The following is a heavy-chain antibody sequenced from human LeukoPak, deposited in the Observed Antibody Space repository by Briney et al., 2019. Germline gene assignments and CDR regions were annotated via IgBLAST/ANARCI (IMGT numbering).Heavy chain of an antibody. CDR3: ARGNSVAGLN. J-gene: IGHJ4*02. CDR2: INQYGSEK. V-gene: IGHV3-7*04. Sequence: GGSLRLSCTASGFTFSTSWMIWVRQAPGKGLEGVANINQYGSEKYYVDSVKGRFTISRDNAKNSLYLQMNGLRAEDTAMYYCARGNSVAGLNWGQGTQVTVSS. CDR1: GFTFSTSW. D-gene: IGHD6-19*01.